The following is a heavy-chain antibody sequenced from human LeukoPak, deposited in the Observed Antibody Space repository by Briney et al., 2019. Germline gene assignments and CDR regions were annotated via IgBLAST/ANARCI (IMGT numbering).Heavy chain of an antibody. J-gene: IGHJ6*02. CDR3: AREQYSSSYGMDV. CDR1: GGSFSGYY. CDR2: INHSGST. V-gene: IGHV4-34*01. D-gene: IGHD6-6*01. Sequence: SETLSLTCAVYGGSFSGYYWSWIRQPPGKGLEWIGEINHSGSTNYNPSLKSRVTISVDTSKNQFSLKLSSVTAADTAVYYCAREQYSSSYGMDVWGRGTTVTVSS.